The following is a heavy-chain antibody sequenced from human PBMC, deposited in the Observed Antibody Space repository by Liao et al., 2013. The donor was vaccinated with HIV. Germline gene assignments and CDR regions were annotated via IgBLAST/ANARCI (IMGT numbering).Heavy chain of an antibody. CDR2: ISHTGST. J-gene: IGHJ2*01. CDR3: ARDNGGNSLRWYFDL. D-gene: IGHD4-23*01. Sequence: QVQLQESGPGLVKPSETLSLTCTVSGGSISSYYWSWIRQPPGKGLQWIGYISHTGSTSYNPSLKSRVTILVDTSKNQFSLKLSSVTAADTAVYYCARDNGGNSLRWYFDLWGRGTLVTVSS. CDR1: GGSISSYY. V-gene: IGHV4-59*12.